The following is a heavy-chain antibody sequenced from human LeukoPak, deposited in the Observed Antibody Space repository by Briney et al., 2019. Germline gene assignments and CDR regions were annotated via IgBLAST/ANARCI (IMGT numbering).Heavy chain of an antibody. Sequence: SETLSLTCTVSGGSTNTYFWSWIRQPAEKGLEWIGRIYPSGSTYYNPSLKSRVTISIDKSKNQFSLRLTSVTAADTAVYYCARDRSGYSEYYFDYWGLGSLVTVSS. CDR2: IYPSGST. V-gene: IGHV4-4*07. CDR3: ARDRSGYSEYYFDY. D-gene: IGHD5-12*01. J-gene: IGHJ4*02. CDR1: GGSTNTYF.